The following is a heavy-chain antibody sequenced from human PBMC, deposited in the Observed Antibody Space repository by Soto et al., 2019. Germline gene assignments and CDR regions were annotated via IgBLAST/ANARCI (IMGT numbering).Heavy chain of an antibody. V-gene: IGHV1-69*01. J-gene: IGHJ3*02. CDR1: GGTFSSYA. CDR2: IIPIFGTA. CDR3: ARGGRTDFWSGYPENDAFDI. Sequence: QVQLVQSGAEVKKPGSSVKVSCKASGGTFSSYAISWVGRAPGQGLEWMGGIIPIFGTANYAQKFQGRVTITADESTSTAYMELSSLRSEDTAVYYCARGGRTDFWSGYPENDAFDIWGQGTMVTVSS. D-gene: IGHD3-3*01.